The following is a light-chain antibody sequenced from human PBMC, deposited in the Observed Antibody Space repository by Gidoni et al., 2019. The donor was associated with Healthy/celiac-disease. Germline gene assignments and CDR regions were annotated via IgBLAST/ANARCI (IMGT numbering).Light chain of an antibody. Sequence: SYELTQPLSVSVALGQTARITWGGNNIGSKNGHWYQQKPGQAPVLVIYRDSNRPAGIPERFSGSNSGNTATLTISRAQAGDEADYYCQGWDSSKHVVFGGGTKLTVL. V-gene: IGLV3-9*01. CDR1: NIGSKN. CDR3: QGWDSSKHVV. J-gene: IGLJ2*01. CDR2: RDS.